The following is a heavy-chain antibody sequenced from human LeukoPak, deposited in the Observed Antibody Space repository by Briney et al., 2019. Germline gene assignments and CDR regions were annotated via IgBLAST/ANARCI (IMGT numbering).Heavy chain of an antibody. D-gene: IGHD3-10*01. CDR3: ARDSVDGSGTYYSDSPDY. Sequence: ASVKVSCKASGYTFSSYGISWVRQAPGQGLEWMGWISAYNGSTDYAQNLRGRVTMTTDTSTSTAYMELRSLRSDDTAVYYCARDSVDGSGTYYSDSPDYWGQGTLVTVSS. CDR1: GYTFSSYG. V-gene: IGHV1-18*01. J-gene: IGHJ4*02. CDR2: ISAYNGST.